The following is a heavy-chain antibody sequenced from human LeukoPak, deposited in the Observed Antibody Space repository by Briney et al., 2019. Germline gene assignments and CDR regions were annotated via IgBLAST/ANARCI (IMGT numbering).Heavy chain of an antibody. D-gene: IGHD3-22*01. CDR3: ARGVVITTNYFDY. J-gene: IGHJ4*02. Sequence: PGGSLRLSCAASGFTFSSYAMHWVRQAPGKGLEYVSAISSNGGRTYYANSVKGRFTISRDNSKNTLYLQMGSLRAEDMAVYYCARGVVITTNYFDYWGQGTLVTVSS. CDR1: GFTFSSYA. CDR2: ISSNGGRT. V-gene: IGHV3-64*01.